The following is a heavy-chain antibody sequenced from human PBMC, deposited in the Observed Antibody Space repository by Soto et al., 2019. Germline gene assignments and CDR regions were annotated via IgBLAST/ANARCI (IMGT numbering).Heavy chain of an antibody. J-gene: IGHJ4*02. CDR2: ISGSGGST. D-gene: IGHD2-21*01. V-gene: IGHV3-23*01. CDR3: AKDQEAGDQHPYYFDY. Sequence: GGSLRLSFAASGFTFSSYAMSWVRQAPGKGLEWVSAISGSGGSTYYADSVKGRFTISRDNSKNTLYLQMNSLRAEDTAVYYCAKDQEAGDQHPYYFDYWGQGTLVTVSS. CDR1: GFTFSSYA.